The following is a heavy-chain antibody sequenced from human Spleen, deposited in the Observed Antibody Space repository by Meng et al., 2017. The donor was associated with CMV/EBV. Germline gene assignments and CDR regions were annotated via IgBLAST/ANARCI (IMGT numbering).Heavy chain of an antibody. D-gene: IGHD6-13*01. CDR1: GYTFTDYY. CDR2: INPNSGGT. Sequence: SCKASGYTFTDYYVHWVRQAPGQGLERMGWINPNSGGTDYAQNFQGRVTMTRDTSISTSYMELSRLRSDDTAVYYCARGYSSSSVSYWGQGTLVTVSS. J-gene: IGHJ4*02. CDR3: ARGYSSSSVSY. V-gene: IGHV1-2*02.